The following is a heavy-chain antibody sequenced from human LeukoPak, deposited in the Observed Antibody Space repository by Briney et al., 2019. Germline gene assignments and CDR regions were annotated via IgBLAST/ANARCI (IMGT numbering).Heavy chain of an antibody. V-gene: IGHV4-31*03. J-gene: IGHJ4*02. D-gene: IGHD2-8*01. CDR1: GGSITSGGYY. Sequence: PSETLSLTCTVSGGSITSGGYYWSWIRQHPGKGLEWIGFIYHSGSTDYNPSLKSRVTISVDTSKNQFSLKLSSVTAADTAVYCCARGVPLGVWGQGTLVTVSS. CDR3: ARGVPLGV. CDR2: IYHSGST.